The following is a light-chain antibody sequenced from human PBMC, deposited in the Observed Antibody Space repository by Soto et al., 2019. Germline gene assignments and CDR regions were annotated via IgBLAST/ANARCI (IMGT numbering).Light chain of an antibody. CDR1: SSDIGGYDY. J-gene: IGLJ2*01. CDR3: SSYTTISTLVI. V-gene: IGLV2-14*01. CDR2: DVT. Sequence: QSALTQPASVSGSPGQSITISCTGSSSDIGGYDYVSWCQQHPGKAPKLIIYDVTNRPSGVSNRFSGSKSGNTASLTISGLQAEDESDYYCSSYTTISTLVIFGGGTKLTVL.